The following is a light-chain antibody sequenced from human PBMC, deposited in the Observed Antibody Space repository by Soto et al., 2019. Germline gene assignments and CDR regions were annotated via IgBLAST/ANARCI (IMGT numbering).Light chain of an antibody. CDR1: SSDVGGYNY. CDR3: SSFRSGSVVL. V-gene: IGLV2-14*01. CDR2: GAS. J-gene: IGLJ3*02. Sequence: QSVLTQPASVSGSPGQSITISCTGTSSDVGGYNYVSWYQQHPGKAPTLLIYGASYRPSGVSARFSGSKFQNTASLTISGLQPEDEADYYCSSFRSGSVVLFGGGTKVTVL.